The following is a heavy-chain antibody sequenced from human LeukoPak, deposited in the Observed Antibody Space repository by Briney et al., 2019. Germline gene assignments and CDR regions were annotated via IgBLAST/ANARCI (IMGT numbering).Heavy chain of an antibody. CDR2: IRSKAYGGTT. D-gene: IGHD3-3*01. CDR1: GFTFGDYA. Sequence: PGGSLRLSCTASGFTFGDYAMSWVRQAPGKGLEWVGFIRSKAYGGTTEYAASVKGRFTISRDDSKSIAYLRMNSLKTEDTAVYYCTVLRFLEGPEAFDIWGQGTMVTVSS. J-gene: IGHJ3*02. V-gene: IGHV3-49*04. CDR3: TVLRFLEGPEAFDI.